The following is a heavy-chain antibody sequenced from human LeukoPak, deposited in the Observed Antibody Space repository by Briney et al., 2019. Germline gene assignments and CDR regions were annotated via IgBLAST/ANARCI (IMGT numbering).Heavy chain of an antibody. J-gene: IGHJ4*02. V-gene: IGHV3-11*01. CDR2: ISSSGSTI. Sequence: GGSLRLSCAASGFTFSDYYMSWIRQAPGKGLEWVSYISSSGSTIYYADSVKGRFTISRDNAKNSLYLQMNSLRAEDTAVYYCAREVAGYSYGQTPDDYWGQGTLVTVSS. CDR3: AREVAGYSYGQTPDDY. CDR1: GFTFSDYY. D-gene: IGHD5-18*01.